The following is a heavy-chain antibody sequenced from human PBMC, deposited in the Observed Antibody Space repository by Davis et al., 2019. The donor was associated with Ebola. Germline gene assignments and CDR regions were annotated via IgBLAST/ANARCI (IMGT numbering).Heavy chain of an antibody. Sequence: GESLKISCAASGFTFSDYYMSWIRQAPGKGLEWVSYISSSGSTIYYADSVKGRFTISRDNAKNSLYLQMNSLRAEDTAVYYCARDLRSRIAAAGYYFDYWGQGTLVTVSS. V-gene: IGHV3-11*04. D-gene: IGHD6-13*01. J-gene: IGHJ4*02. CDR1: GFTFSDYY. CDR2: ISSSGSTI. CDR3: ARDLRSRIAAAGYYFDY.